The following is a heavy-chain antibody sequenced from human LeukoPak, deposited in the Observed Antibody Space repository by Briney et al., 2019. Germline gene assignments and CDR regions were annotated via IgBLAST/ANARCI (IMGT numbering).Heavy chain of an antibody. J-gene: IGHJ4*02. Sequence: GGSPRLSCAASGFTFSSNYMSWVRQAPGKGLEWVSVIYSGGSTYYADSVKGRFTISRDNSKNTLYLQMNSLRAEDTAVYYCASQAGRYYYDSSGSLWDYWGQGTLVTVSS. CDR3: ASQAGRYYYDSSGSLWDY. D-gene: IGHD3-22*01. V-gene: IGHV3-66*04. CDR1: GFTFSSNY. CDR2: IYSGGST.